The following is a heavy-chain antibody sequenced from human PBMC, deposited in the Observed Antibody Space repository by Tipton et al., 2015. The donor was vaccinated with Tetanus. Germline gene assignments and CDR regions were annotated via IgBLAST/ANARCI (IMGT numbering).Heavy chain of an antibody. D-gene: IGHD3-22*01. CDR3: ARQDTRNYYYVGYFHD. Sequence: TLSLTCTVSGGSISTRNYFWGWIRQAPGKGLEWIGNIYYSGSTDYNPSLKSRVAISVDTSKNQFSLQLRSVTAADTAVYYCARQDTRNYYYVGYFHDWGQGTLVTVSS. CDR2: IYYSGST. J-gene: IGHJ1*01. CDR1: GGSISTRNYF. V-gene: IGHV4-39*01.